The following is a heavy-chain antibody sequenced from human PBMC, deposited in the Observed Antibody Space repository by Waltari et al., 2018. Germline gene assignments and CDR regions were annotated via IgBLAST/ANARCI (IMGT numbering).Heavy chain of an antibody. CDR1: GGSISTNNFY. Sequence: QLQLQESGPGLVKSSETLSLICSVSGGSISTNNFYWGWIRQTPGKGLEWIGNVHYTGNPYYNPPLKHRVTISVDSSKTEFSLRLRSVTASDTAVYYCARLFNHYIDVWGRGTAVTVSS. J-gene: IGHJ6*03. CDR3: ARLFNHYIDV. V-gene: IGHV4-39*01. CDR2: VHYTGNP.